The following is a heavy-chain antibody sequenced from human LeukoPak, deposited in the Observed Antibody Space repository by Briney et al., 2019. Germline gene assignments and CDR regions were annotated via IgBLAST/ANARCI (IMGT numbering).Heavy chain of an antibody. J-gene: IGHJ4*02. V-gene: IGHV3-21*01. CDR1: GFTFSSYR. CDR3: ARQPGRNYYGSGSYPE. Sequence: GGSLRLSCAASGFTFSSYRMTWVRQAPGKGLEWVSSISSSSSYIYYADSVKGRFTISRDNAKNSLYLQMNSLRAEDTAVYYCARQPGRNYYGSGSYPERGQGTLVTVSS. D-gene: IGHD3-10*01. CDR2: ISSSSSYI.